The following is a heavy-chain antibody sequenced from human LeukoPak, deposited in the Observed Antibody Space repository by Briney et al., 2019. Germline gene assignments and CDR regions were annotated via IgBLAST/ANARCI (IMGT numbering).Heavy chain of an antibody. V-gene: IGHV4-4*02. CDR2: IYHSGST. J-gene: IGHJ4*02. CDR1: GGSISSSNW. CDR3: ATAISNDYDILTGYSPYYFDY. D-gene: IGHD3-9*01. Sequence: SETLSLTCAVSGGSISSSNWWSWVRQPPGKGLEWIGEIYHSGSTNYNPSLKSRVTISVDTSKNQFSLKLSSVTAADTAVYYCATAISNDYDILTGYSPYYFDYWGQGTLVTVSS.